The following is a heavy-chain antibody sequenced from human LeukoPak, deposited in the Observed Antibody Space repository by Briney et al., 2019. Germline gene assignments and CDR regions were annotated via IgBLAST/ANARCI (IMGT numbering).Heavy chain of an antibody. CDR3: ARWASGYSSREGFDY. Sequence: SETLSLTCTVSGASNNGYFWSWIRQPAGKGLEWIGRIYSSGNTNYNPSLKSRVIMSVDMSKNQFSLNLKSVTAADTAVFYCARWASGYSSREGFDYWGQGALVIVSS. CDR1: GASNNGYF. V-gene: IGHV4-4*07. D-gene: IGHD5-12*01. J-gene: IGHJ4*02. CDR2: IYSSGNT.